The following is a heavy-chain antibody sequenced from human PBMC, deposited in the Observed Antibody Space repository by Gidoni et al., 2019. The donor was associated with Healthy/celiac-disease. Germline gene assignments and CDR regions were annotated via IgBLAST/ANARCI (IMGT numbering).Heavy chain of an antibody. V-gene: IGHV3-21*01. J-gene: IGHJ6*02. Sequence: EVQLVESGGGLVKPGGSLRLSCAASGCTFRSYPMNWVRQAPGKGLEWFSSISSSSSYIYYADSVKGRFTISRDNAKNSLYLQMNSLRAEDTAVYYCARARIPGPDYYYYGMDVWGQGTTVTVSS. CDR1: GCTFRSYP. CDR2: ISSSSSYI. CDR3: ARARIPGPDYYYYGMDV.